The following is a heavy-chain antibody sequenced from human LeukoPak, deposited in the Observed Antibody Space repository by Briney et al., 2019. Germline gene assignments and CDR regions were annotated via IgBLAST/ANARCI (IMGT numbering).Heavy chain of an antibody. J-gene: IGHJ3*02. CDR2: INRDGSST. D-gene: IGHD3-22*01. CDR3: ARDFSSGYLDAFDI. V-gene: IGHV3-74*01. Sequence: GGSLRLSCAASGFTFSSYWMHWVRQAPGKGLVWVSRINRDGSSTSYADSVKGRFTISRDNAKNTLYLQMNSLRAEDTAVYYCARDFSSGYLDAFDIWGQGTMVTVSS. CDR1: GFTFSSYW.